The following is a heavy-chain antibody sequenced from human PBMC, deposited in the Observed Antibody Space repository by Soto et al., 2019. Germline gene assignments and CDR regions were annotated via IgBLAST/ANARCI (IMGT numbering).Heavy chain of an antibody. J-gene: IGHJ5*02. V-gene: IGHV4-39*01. D-gene: IGHD4-17*01. CDR1: GGSISSSSYY. CDR2: IYYSGST. Sequence: QLQLQESGPGLVKPSETLSLTCTVSGGSISSSSYYWGWIRQPPGKGLEWIGSIYYSGSTYYNPSLKSRVTISVDTSKNQFSLKLSSVTAADTAVYYCARHLFPPYGVRGFDPWGQGTLVTVSS. CDR3: ARHLFPPYGVRGFDP.